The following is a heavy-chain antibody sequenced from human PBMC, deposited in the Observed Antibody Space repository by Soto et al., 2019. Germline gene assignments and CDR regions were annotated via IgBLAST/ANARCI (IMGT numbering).Heavy chain of an antibody. CDR1: GFTFSSYW. Sequence: EVQLVESGGDLVQPGGSLRLSCAASGFTFSSYWMHWVRQAPGKGLVWVSRINTDGGGATYADSVKGRFTISRDNAKNTLYLQMNSLRVEDTAVYYCARDYSYGLDVWGQGTAVTVSS. CDR2: INTDGGGA. V-gene: IGHV3-74*01. J-gene: IGHJ6*02. CDR3: ARDYSYGLDV.